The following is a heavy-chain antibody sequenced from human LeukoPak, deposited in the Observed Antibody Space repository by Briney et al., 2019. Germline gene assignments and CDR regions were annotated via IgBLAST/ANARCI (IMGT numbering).Heavy chain of an antibody. Sequence: PGGSLRLSCAASGFTVSSNYMTWVRQAPGKGLEWVSVIYSGGSTYYADSVKGRFTISRENSKNTPYVQMNSLRVEDTAVYYCAMSSGWIDAFDIWGQGTMVTVSS. D-gene: IGHD6-19*01. CDR3: AMSSGWIDAFDI. V-gene: IGHV3-66*02. CDR1: GFTVSSNY. J-gene: IGHJ3*02. CDR2: IYSGGST.